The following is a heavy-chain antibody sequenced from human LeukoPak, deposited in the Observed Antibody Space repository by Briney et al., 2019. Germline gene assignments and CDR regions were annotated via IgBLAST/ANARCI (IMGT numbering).Heavy chain of an antibody. J-gene: IGHJ5*02. V-gene: IGHV1-8*01. CDR3: ARSMVRGAPNWFDP. CDR1: GYTFTSYG. Sequence: ASVKVSCKASGYTFTSYGINWVRQATGQGLEWMGWMNPNSGNTGYAQKFQGRVTMTRNTSISTAYMELSSLRSEDTAVYYCARSMVRGAPNWFDPWGQGTLVTVSS. D-gene: IGHD3-10*01. CDR2: MNPNSGNT.